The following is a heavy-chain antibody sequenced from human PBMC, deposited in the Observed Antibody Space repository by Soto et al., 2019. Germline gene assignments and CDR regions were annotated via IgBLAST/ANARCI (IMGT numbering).Heavy chain of an antibody. CDR1: GFTFINYA. CDR3: AKDYGSSRYFFDY. D-gene: IGHD6-19*01. J-gene: IGHJ4*02. V-gene: IGHV3-23*01. Sequence: PGGSLRLSCAASGFTFINYAMTWVRQAPGEGLEWVSTISGNGANTHYADSVKGRFSISRDNSKNTLYIQMNSLRAEDTAVYYCAKDYGSSRYFFDYWGQGALVTVS. CDR2: ISGNGANT.